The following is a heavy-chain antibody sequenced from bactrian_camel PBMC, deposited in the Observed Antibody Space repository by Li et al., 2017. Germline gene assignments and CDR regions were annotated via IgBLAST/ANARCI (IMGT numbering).Heavy chain of an antibody. CDR3: AAKRWNTRDYEY. CDR2: IYLHGPMI. V-gene: IGHV3-2*01. Sequence: HVQLVESGGDSVEAGGSLRLSCDASGVASARDFRENCMGWFRQDPGKEREPVTTIYLHGPMIWYADSVRGRFTISKDSAKNTLYLQMNSLKPKDTAMYYCAAKRWNTRDYEYWGQGTQVTVS. CDR1: GVASARDFRENC. D-gene: IGHD1*01. J-gene: IGHJ4*01.